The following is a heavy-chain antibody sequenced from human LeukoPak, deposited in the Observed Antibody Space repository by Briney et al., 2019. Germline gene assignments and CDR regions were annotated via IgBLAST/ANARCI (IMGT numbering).Heavy chain of an antibody. CDR2: IHYSGST. J-gene: IGHJ3*02. CDR1: SGSITSYY. D-gene: IGHD1-26*01. Sequence: SETLSLTCSVSSGSITSYYWSWLRQPPGKGLEWIGYIHYSGSTNYNPSVKSRVTMSVDTSENQFSLKLNSVTAADTAVYYCATLWRLGASTGEAFDIWGQGTMVTVSS. V-gene: IGHV4-59*01. CDR3: ATLWRLGASTGEAFDI.